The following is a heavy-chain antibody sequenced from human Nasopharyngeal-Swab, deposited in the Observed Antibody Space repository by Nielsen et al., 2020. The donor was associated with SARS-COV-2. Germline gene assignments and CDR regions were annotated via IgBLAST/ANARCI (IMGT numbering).Heavy chain of an antibody. CDR1: GFAFGNYW. D-gene: IGHD3-10*01. CDR2: INQDGSDT. J-gene: IGHJ4*02. V-gene: IGHV3-7*01. Sequence: GESLKISCVASGFAFGNYWMTWVRQAPGKGLESVATINQDGSDTSYVGSVKGRFTISRDNAKNSLFLEMNRLRDEDTAMYYCARDPYYDSAGGAYYFDYWGQGTLVTVSS. CDR3: ARDPYYDSAGGAYYFDY.